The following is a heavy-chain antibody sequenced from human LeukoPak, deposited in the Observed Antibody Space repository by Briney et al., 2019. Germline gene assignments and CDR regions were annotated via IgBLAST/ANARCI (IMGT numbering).Heavy chain of an antibody. D-gene: IGHD6-19*01. CDR3: AKDKIAVAGYFDY. CDR2: ISWNSGSI. CDR1: GFTFDDYA. V-gene: IGHV3-9*01. J-gene: IGHJ4*02. Sequence: GGSLRLSCAASGFTFDDYAMHWVRQAPGKGLEWVSGISWNSGSIGYADSVKGRFTISRGNAKNSLYLQMNSLRAEDTALYYCAKDKIAVAGYFDYWGQGTLVTVSS.